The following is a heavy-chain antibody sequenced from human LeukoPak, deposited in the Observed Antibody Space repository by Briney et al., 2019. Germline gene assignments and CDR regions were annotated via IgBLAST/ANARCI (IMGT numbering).Heavy chain of an antibody. CDR1: GFTFSSYA. J-gene: IGHJ4*02. V-gene: IGHV3-23*01. D-gene: IGHD1-7*01. CDR3: ARAGNNWNYALDY. CDR2: ISGSGGTI. Sequence: PGGSLRLSCAASGFTFSSYAMSWVRQAPGKGLEWVSAISGSGGTIYYADSVKGRFTISRDNAKNSLYLQMNSLRAEDTAVYFCARAGNNWNYALDYWGQGTLVTVSS.